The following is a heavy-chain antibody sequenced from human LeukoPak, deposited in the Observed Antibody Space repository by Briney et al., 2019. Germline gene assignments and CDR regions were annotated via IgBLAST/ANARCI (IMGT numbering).Heavy chain of an antibody. Sequence: GESLKISCKGSGYSFTSYWIGWVRRMPGKGLEWRGIIYPGDSDTRYSPSFQGQVTISADKSISTAYLQWSSLKASDTAMYYCARPFDEQWLGDFDYWGQGTLVTVSS. CDR3: ARPFDEQWLGDFDY. J-gene: IGHJ4*02. D-gene: IGHD6-19*01. V-gene: IGHV5-51*01. CDR2: IYPGDSDT. CDR1: GYSFTSYW.